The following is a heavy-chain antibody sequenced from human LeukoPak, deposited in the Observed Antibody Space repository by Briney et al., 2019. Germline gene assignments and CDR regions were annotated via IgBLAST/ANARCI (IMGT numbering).Heavy chain of an antibody. CDR1: GFTVSNNY. J-gene: IGHJ3*02. V-gene: IGHV3-11*04. CDR2: ISSSGSTI. D-gene: IGHD3-22*01. Sequence: GGSLRLSCAASGFTVSNNYMSWVRQAPGKGLEWVSYISSSGSTIYYADSVKGRFTIPRDNSKNTLYLQMNSLRAEDTAVYYCARETYYYDSSGYQGAFDIWGQGTMVTVSS. CDR3: ARETYYYDSSGYQGAFDI.